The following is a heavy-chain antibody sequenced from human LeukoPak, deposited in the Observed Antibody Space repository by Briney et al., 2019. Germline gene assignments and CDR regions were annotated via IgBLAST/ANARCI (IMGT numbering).Heavy chain of an antibody. V-gene: IGHV4-38-2*01. CDR1: GYSISSDNY. D-gene: IGHD3-22*01. CDR3: ARAPRDSSSSNYMRRFDY. J-gene: IGHJ4*02. CDR2: IYHSGST. Sequence: KSSETLSLTCAASGYSISSDNYWVWIRQPPGQGLEGTGGIYHSGSTYYNPSLKSRVTMSVDTSKNQFSLKLSSVTAADTAVYYCARAPRDSSSSNYMRRFDYWGQGTLVTVSS.